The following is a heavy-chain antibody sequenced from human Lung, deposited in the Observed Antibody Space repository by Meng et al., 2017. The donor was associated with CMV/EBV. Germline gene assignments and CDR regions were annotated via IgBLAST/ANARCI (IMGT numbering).Heavy chain of an antibody. Sequence: GESLKISCAASGFTVRNNYMSWVRQAPGKGLEWVSVIYSDGYTYYADSVKGRFTISRDNSKDTLYLQMYSLRAEDTAVYYCAREGYCSSTTCSSYYYYGMDVWGQGTTVTVSS. CDR2: IYSDGYT. CDR1: GFTVRNNY. D-gene: IGHD2-2*01. J-gene: IGHJ6*02. V-gene: IGHV3-53*01. CDR3: AREGYCSSTTCSSYYYYGMDV.